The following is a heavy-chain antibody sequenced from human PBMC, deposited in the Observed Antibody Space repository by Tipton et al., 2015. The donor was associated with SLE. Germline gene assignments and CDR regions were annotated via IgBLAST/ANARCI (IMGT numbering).Heavy chain of an antibody. Sequence: TLSLTCTVSGGSISSSSYYWGWIRQPPGKVLEWIGSIYYSGSTYYNPPLKSRVTISVDTSKNQFSLKLSSVTAADTAVYYCATALAAAGTYAFDIWGQGTMVTVSS. CDR1: GGSISSSSYY. V-gene: IGHV4-39*01. D-gene: IGHD6-13*01. CDR2: IYYSGST. J-gene: IGHJ3*02. CDR3: ATALAAAGTYAFDI.